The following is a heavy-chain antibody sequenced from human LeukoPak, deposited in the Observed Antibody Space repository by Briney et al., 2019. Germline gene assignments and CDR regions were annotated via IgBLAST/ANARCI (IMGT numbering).Heavy chain of an antibody. CDR1: GYSTSSGYY. Sequence: SETLSLTCTVSGYSTSSGYYWSWIRQPPGKGLEWIGYIYYSGSTNYNPSLKSRVTISVDTSKNQFSLKLSSVTAADTAVYYCARSRLEGIDYWGQGTLVTVSS. CDR2: IYYSGST. D-gene: IGHD1-1*01. J-gene: IGHJ4*02. CDR3: ARSRLEGIDY. V-gene: IGHV4-61*01.